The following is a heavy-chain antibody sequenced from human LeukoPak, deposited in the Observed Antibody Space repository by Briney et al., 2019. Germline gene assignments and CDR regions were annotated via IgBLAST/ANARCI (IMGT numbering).Heavy chain of an antibody. CDR3: ARDSATYCSGGTCYRAKWFDP. CDR1: GGSISITSYY. Sequence: TSETLSLTCTVSGGSISITSYYWGWIRQPPGKGLEWIGSMYSSGSTYYNPSLKSRVTISVDTSKNQFSLKLSSVTAADTAVYYCARDSATYCSGGTCYRAKWFDPWGQGTLVTVSS. D-gene: IGHD2-15*01. J-gene: IGHJ5*02. CDR2: MYSSGST. V-gene: IGHV4-39*07.